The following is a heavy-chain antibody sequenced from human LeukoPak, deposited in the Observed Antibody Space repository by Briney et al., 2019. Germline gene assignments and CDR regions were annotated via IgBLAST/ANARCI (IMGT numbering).Heavy chain of an antibody. Sequence: ASVKVSCKASGYTFTGYYTHWVRQAPGQGLEWMGWINPNSGGTNYAQKFQGRVTMTTDTSTNTAYMELRSLRSDDTAVYYCARGDSSGYYYFYYWGQGTLVTVSS. V-gene: IGHV1-2*02. D-gene: IGHD3-22*01. CDR2: INPNSGGT. CDR1: GYTFTGYY. CDR3: ARGDSSGYYYFYY. J-gene: IGHJ4*02.